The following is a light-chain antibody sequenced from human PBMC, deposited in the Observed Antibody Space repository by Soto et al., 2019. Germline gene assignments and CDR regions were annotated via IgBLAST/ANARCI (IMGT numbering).Light chain of an antibody. CDR1: SGDIGSYNR. CDR2: EVT. Sequence: QSVLTQPASVSGSPGQPITTSCTGTSGDIGSYNRVSWDQQHPGKAPNLIIYEVTDRPSGVSNRFSGSKSGNTASLTISGLQAEDEAEYYCSSYTNINTRACVFGTGTKVTVL. CDR3: SSYTNINTRACV. J-gene: IGLJ1*01. V-gene: IGLV2-14*01.